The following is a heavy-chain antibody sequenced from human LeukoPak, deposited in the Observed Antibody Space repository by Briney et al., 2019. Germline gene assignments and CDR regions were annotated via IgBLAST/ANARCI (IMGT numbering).Heavy chain of an antibody. J-gene: IGHJ4*02. V-gene: IGHV4-39*07. Sequence: SETLSLTCTVSGGSVTSSPYYWGWIRQPPEKGLEWIGSIYYSGSTYYNPSLKSRVTISVDTSKNQFSLKLSSVTAADTAVYYCARGHTAVTRHFDFWGQGTLVTVSS. CDR3: ARGHTAVTRHFDF. D-gene: IGHD4-17*01. CDR2: IYYSGST. CDR1: GGSVTSSPYY.